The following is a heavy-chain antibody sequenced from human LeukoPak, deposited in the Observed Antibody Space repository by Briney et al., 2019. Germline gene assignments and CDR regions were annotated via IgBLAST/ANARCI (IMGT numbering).Heavy chain of an antibody. V-gene: IGHV4-4*07. Sequence: MASETLSLTCTVSGGSISSYYWSWIRQPAGKGLEWIGRIYTSGSTNYNPSLKSRVTISVDTSKNQFSLKLSSVTAADTAVYYCASARPAFYYGSGSYYNRLEYWGQGTLVTVSS. CDR1: GGSISSYY. D-gene: IGHD3-10*01. CDR3: ASARPAFYYGSGSYYNRLEY. CDR2: IYTSGST. J-gene: IGHJ4*02.